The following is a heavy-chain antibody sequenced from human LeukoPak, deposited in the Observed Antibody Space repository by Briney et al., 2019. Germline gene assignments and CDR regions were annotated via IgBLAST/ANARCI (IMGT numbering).Heavy chain of an antibody. J-gene: IGHJ6*02. CDR3: ASPKRSGHYYYYGMDV. CDR2: ISAYNGNT. V-gene: IGHV1-18*01. Sequence: ASVKVSCKASGYTFTSYGISWVRQAPGQGLEWMGWISAYNGNTNYAQKFQGRVTITADESTSTAYMELSSLRSEDTAVYYCASPKRSGHYYYYGMDVWGQGTTVTVSS. CDR1: GYTFTSYG. D-gene: IGHD3-3*01.